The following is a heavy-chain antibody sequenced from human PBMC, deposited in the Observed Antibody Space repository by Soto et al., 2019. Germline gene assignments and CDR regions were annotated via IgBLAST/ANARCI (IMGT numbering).Heavy chain of an antibody. CDR2: INPSGGST. Sequence: ASVKVSCKASGGTFSSYAISWVRQAPGQGLERMGIINPSGGSTYYVQKFQGRVTMTRNTSTTTAYMELSSLRSEDTAVYYCARVVSSSSAFDYWGQGTLVTVSS. CDR3: ARVVSSSSAFDY. D-gene: IGHD6-6*01. J-gene: IGHJ4*02. CDR1: GGTFSSYA. V-gene: IGHV1-46*01.